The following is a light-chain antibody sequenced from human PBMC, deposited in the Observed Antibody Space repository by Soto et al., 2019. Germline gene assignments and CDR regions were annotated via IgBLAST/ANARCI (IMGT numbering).Light chain of an antibody. V-gene: IGLV2-18*02. J-gene: IGLJ1*01. CDR2: EVS. CDR3: SSYTSSSTYV. Sequence: QSALTQPPSVSGSPGQSVTISCTGTSSDVGSYNRVSWYQQPPGTAPKLMISEVSNRPSGVPDRFSGSKSGNTASLTISVLQAEDDADYYCSSYTSSSTYVFGTGTKLTVL. CDR1: SSDVGSYNR.